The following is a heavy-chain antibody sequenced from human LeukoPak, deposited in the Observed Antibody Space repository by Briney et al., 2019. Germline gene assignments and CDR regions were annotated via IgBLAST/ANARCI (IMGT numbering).Heavy chain of an antibody. D-gene: IGHD6-6*01. Sequence: QSGGSLRLSCAASGFSVSSNYINWVRQAPGKGLEWVSVSYCGGSTYYADSVKGRITISRDNSKNTLYLQMNSLRAEDTAVYYCAKRQLGHIDYWGQGTLVIVSS. J-gene: IGHJ4*02. CDR3: AKRQLGHIDY. CDR2: SYCGGST. V-gene: IGHV3-66*04. CDR1: GFSVSSNY.